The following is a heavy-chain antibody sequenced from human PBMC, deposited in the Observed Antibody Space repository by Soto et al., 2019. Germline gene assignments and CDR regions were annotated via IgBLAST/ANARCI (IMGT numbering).Heavy chain of an antibody. CDR3: AKKGYASGGYDY. Sequence: PRGSLILSCAASGLIFSSYAMSWVLQAPGKGLEWVSAISGSGGSTYYADSVKGRFTISRDNSKNTLYLQMNSLRAEDTAVYYCAKKGYASGGYDYWGQGTLVSVSS. J-gene: IGHJ4*02. CDR1: GLIFSSYA. D-gene: IGHD3-22*01. CDR2: ISGSGGST. V-gene: IGHV3-23*01.